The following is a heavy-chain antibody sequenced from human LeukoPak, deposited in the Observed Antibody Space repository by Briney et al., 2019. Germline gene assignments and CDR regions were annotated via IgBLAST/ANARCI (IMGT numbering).Heavy chain of an antibody. J-gene: IGHJ6*03. D-gene: IGHD2-8*01. Sequence: GGALRLSCVASVFTFSRYSMNWVREAPGKGLEWVSYIFSSSSIIYYADSVKGGFTLSRDNTQNSLCMQKYSLRAEDTAVYYCAVDYCTNGVCPKEYYYYYYMDVWGKGTTVTVSS. CDR3: AVDYCTNGVCPKEYYYYYYMDV. CDR1: VFTFSRYS. V-gene: IGHV3-48*01. CDR2: IFSSSSII.